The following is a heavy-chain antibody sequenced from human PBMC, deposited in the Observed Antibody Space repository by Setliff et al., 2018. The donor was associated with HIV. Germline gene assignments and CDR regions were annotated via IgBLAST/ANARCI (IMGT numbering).Heavy chain of an antibody. Sequence: GASVKVSCTASGFTFSSYWMSWVRQAPGKGLEWVANIEQDGSQKYYVDSVKGRFTISRDNAENSLYLQMNSLRDDETAVYYCARDLNFDWLRAFDIWGQGTMVTVSS. D-gene: IGHD3-9*01. CDR3: ARDLNFDWLRAFDI. V-gene: IGHV3-7*03. J-gene: IGHJ3*02. CDR2: IEQDGSQK. CDR1: GFTFSSYW.